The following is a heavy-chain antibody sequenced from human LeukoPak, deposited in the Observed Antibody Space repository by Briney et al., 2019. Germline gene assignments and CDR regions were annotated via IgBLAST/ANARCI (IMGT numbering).Heavy chain of an antibody. CDR2: ISGSGGST. Sequence: GGPLRLSCAASGFTFSSYAMSWVRQAPGKGLEWVSAISGSGGSTYYADSVKGRFTISRDNSKNTLYLQMNSLRAEDTAVYYCAKDLGGSGSYYDYYFDYWGQGTLVTVSS. CDR3: AKDLGGSGSYYDYYFDY. D-gene: IGHD3-10*01. CDR1: GFTFSSYA. V-gene: IGHV3-23*01. J-gene: IGHJ4*02.